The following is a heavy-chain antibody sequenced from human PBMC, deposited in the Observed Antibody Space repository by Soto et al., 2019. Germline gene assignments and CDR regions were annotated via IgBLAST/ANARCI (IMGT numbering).Heavy chain of an antibody. D-gene: IGHD6-13*01. CDR1: GGSISSYY. V-gene: IGHV4-59*01. CDR2: IYYSGST. CDR3: ARHQSSGSSWLLFDY. J-gene: IGHJ4*02. Sequence: PSETLSLTCTVSGGSISSYYWSWIRQPPGKGLEWIGYIYYSGSTNYNPSLKSRVTISVDTSKNQFSLKLSSVTAADTAMYYCARHQSSGSSWLLFDYWGQGTLVTVPQ.